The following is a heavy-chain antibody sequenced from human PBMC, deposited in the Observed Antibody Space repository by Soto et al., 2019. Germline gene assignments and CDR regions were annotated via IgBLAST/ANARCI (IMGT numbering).Heavy chain of an antibody. CDR3: ARMHDFWSGYQHYYYYGMVV. V-gene: IGHV2-70*01. J-gene: IGHJ6*02. D-gene: IGHD3-3*01. CDR1: GFSLSTSGMC. CDR2: IDWDDDK. Sequence: SGPTLVNPTQTLTLTCTFSGFSLSTSGMCVSWIRQPPGKALEWLALIDWDDDKYYSTSLKTRLTISKDTSKNQVVLTMTNMDPVDTATYYCARMHDFWSGYQHYYYYGMVVWGQGSTVTVSS.